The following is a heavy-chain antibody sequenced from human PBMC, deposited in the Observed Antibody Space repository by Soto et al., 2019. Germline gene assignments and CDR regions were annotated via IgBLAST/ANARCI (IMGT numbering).Heavy chain of an antibody. D-gene: IGHD3-3*01. CDR1: GGSISSYY. J-gene: IGHJ6*02. V-gene: IGHV4-59*01. CDR3: ARDGPSSYYDFWSGYYFTGYYYGMDV. Sequence: SETLSLTCTVSGGSISSYYWSWIRQPPGKGLEWIGYIYYSGSTNYNPSLKSRVTISVDTSKNQFSLKLSSVTAADTAVYYCARDGPSSYYDFWSGYYFTGYYYGMDVWGQGTTVTVSS. CDR2: IYYSGST.